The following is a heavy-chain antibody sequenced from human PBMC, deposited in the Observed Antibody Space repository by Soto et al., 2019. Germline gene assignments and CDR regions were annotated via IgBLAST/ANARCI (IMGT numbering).Heavy chain of an antibody. J-gene: IGHJ4*02. CDR1: GFTFSSYG. CDR3: ANLWFGEPSDY. V-gene: IGHV3-33*06. CDR2: IWYDGSNK. Sequence: QVQLVESGGGVVQPGRSLRLSCAASGFTFSSYGMHWVRQAPGKGLEWVAVIWYDGSNKYYADSVKGRFTISRDNSKNTLYLQMNSLRAEDTAVYYFANLWFGEPSDYWGQGTRVTVSS. D-gene: IGHD3-10*01.